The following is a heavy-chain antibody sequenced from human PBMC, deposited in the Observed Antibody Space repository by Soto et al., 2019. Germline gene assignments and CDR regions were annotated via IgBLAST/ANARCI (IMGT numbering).Heavy chain of an antibody. D-gene: IGHD2-2*02. CDR2: INHSGST. Sequence: SETLSLTCAVYGGSFSGYYWSWIRQPPGKGLERIGEINHSGSTNYNPSLKSRVTISVDTSKNQFSLKLSSVTAADTAVYYCARGWSLGYCSSTSCYKGVNWYYGMDVWGQGTTVTVSS. CDR1: GGSFSGYY. J-gene: IGHJ6*02. CDR3: ARGWSLGYCSSTSCYKGVNWYYGMDV. V-gene: IGHV4-34*01.